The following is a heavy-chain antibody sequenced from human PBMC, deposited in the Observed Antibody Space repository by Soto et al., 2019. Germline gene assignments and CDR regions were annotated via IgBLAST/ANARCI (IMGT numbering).Heavy chain of an antibody. CDR2: IDNGGNT. CDR3: VKRSLLMAPT. D-gene: IGHD1-1*01. V-gene: IGHV4-34*01. Sequence: SETLSLTCDVYGGSFSGYYWSWIRQPPGKGLEWIGSIDNGGNTHYNAPLKSRVIISADTSKNQFSLSLNSVTAADTAVYYCVKRSLLMAPTWGQGIQVTVSS. CDR1: GGSFSGYY. J-gene: IGHJ4*02.